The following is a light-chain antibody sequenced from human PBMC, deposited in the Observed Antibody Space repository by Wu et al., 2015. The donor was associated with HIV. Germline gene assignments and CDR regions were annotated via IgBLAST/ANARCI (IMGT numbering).Light chain of an antibody. J-gene: IGKJ1*01. V-gene: IGKV1D-16*01. CDR3: QQYHDAPWT. CDR1: QGISSW. Sequence: DIQMTQSPSSLSASVGDRVTITCRASQGISSWLAWYQAKPGKAPKLLIYAASSLQSGVPSRFSGSGSGTDFTLIISSLQPEDFATYYCQQYHDAPWTFGQGTKVEFK. CDR2: AAS.